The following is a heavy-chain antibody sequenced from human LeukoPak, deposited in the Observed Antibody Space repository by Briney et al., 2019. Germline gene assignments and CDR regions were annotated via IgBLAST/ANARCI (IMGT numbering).Heavy chain of an antibody. J-gene: IGHJ6*03. CDR3: ARGSGSYPYYYYYYYMDV. Sequence: SVKVSCKASGYTFTSYGISWVRQAPGQGLEWMGWISAYNGNTNYAQKLQGRVTMTTDTSTSTAYMELRSLRSDDTAVYYCARGSGSYPYYYYYYYMDVWGKGTTVTVSS. CDR1: GYTFTSYG. D-gene: IGHD1-26*01. CDR2: ISAYNGNT. V-gene: IGHV1-18*01.